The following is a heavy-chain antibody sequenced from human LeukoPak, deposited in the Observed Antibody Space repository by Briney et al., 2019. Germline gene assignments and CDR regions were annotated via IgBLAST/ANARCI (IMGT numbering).Heavy chain of an antibody. CDR3: ARGGFTDSSGYYEDY. D-gene: IGHD3-22*01. CDR2: IYHSGST. V-gene: IGHV4-38-2*02. CDR1: GYSISSGYY. J-gene: IGHJ4*02. Sequence: SETLSLTCTVSGYSISSGYYWGWIRQPPGKGLEWIGSIYHSGSTYYNPSLKSRVTISVDTSKNQFSLKLSSVTAADTAVYYCARGGFTDSSGYYEDYWGQGTLVTVSS.